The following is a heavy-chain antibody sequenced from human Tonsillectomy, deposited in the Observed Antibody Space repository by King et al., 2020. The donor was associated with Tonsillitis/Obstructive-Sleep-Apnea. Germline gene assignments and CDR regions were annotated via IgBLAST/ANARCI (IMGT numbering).Heavy chain of an antibody. J-gene: IGHJ5*02. CDR3: APTPFGVHLAAAGTEFIWFDP. Sequence: TLQESGPTLVKPTQTLTLTCTFSGFSLSTSGVGVGWIRQPPGKALEWLALIYWDDDKRYSPSLKSRLTITKDTSKNQVVLTMTNMDPVDTATYYCAPTPFGVHLAAAGTEFIWFDPWGQGTLVTVSS. V-gene: IGHV2-5*02. CDR2: IYWDDDK. CDR1: GFSLSTSGVG. D-gene: IGHD6-13*01.